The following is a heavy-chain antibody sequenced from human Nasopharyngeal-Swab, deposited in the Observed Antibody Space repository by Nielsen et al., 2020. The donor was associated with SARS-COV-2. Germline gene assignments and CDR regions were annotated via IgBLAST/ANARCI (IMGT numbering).Heavy chain of an antibody. CDR3: AKDRDSGDDSDDYYHYYGMDV. J-gene: IGHJ6*02. D-gene: IGHD5-12*01. CDR1: GFTFSSYT. V-gene: IGHV3-30*04. Sequence: GESLKIPCAASGFTFSSYTIHWVRQAPGKGLEWVAVISYDASDKYYADSVKGRFTISRDNSKNTVNLQMNSLRVEDTAIYYCAKDRDSGDDSDDYYHYYGMDVWGQGTTVTVFS. CDR2: ISYDASDK.